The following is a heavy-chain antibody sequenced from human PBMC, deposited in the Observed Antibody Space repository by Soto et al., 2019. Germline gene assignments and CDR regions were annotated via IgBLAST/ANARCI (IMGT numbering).Heavy chain of an antibody. CDR2: ISYDGSNK. J-gene: IGHJ4*02. V-gene: IGHV3-30*18. Sequence: GGSLRLSCAASGFTFSSYGMHWVRQAPGKGLEWVAVISYDGSNKYYADSVKGRFTISRDNSKNTLYLQMNSLRAEDTAVYYCAKGTIAAPDYWGQGTLVTVSS. CDR3: AKGTIAAPDY. D-gene: IGHD6-13*01. CDR1: GFTFSSYG.